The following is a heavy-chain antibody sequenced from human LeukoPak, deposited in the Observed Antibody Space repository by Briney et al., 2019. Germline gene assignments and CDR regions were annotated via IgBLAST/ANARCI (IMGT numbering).Heavy chain of an antibody. CDR2: LSSDSNHI. V-gene: IGHV3-9*01. J-gene: IGHJ5*02. D-gene: IGHD3-10*01. Sequence: SLRLSCAASGFTFVDYGMHWVRHVPGKGLEWVSGLSSDSNHIDYADSVKGRFTISRDNANNYLYLQMNRLRPEDTGLYYCVRSRVRGDPFDPWGQGTLVTVSS. CDR3: VRSRVRGDPFDP. CDR1: GFTFVDYG.